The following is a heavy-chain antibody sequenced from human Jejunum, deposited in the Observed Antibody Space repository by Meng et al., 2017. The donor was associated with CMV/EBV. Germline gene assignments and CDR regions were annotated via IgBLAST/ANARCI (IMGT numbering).Heavy chain of an antibody. V-gene: IGHV3-30*04. CDR1: GFAFSSHA. D-gene: IGHD5/OR15-5a*01. J-gene: IGHJ4*02. CDR2: VSYDGTNT. Sequence: GFAFSSHAMHWVRQAPGKGLEGMAVVSYDGTNTYHADSILGRFTVSRDNYKNTVSLQMKRVTSDDTGLYYCVRSPLSVARDFYFDHWGQGAQVTVSS. CDR3: VRSPLSVARDFYFDH.